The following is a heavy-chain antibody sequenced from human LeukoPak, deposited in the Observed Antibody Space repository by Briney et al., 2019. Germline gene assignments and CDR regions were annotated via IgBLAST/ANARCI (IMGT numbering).Heavy chain of an antibody. J-gene: IGHJ6*02. CDR2: ISAYNGNT. CDR1: GYTFTSYG. V-gene: IGHV1-18*01. D-gene: IGHD2-15*01. Sequence: GASVKVSCKASGYTFTSYGISWVRQAPGQGLEWMGWISAYNGNTNYAQELQGRVTMTTDTSTSTAYMELRSLRSDDTAVYYCARDSYCSGGSRYTFYYYYYYGMDVWGQGTTVTVSS. CDR3: ARDSYCSGGSRYTFYYYYYYGMDV.